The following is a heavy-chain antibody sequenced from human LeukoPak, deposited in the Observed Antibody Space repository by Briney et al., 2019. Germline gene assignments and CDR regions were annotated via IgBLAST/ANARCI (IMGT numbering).Heavy chain of an antibody. V-gene: IGHV4-39*01. Sequence: SETLSLTCTVSGGSVTYTNYYWGWIRQPPGKGLQWIGVIYYNGKTYYNPSLKSRVTVAVDTSKNQFSLKLSSVTAADTAVYYCARGVSHYDFWSGYYNWFDPWGQGTLVTVSS. J-gene: IGHJ5*02. CDR3: ARGVSHYDFWSGYYNWFDP. CDR2: IYYNGKT. D-gene: IGHD3-3*01. CDR1: GGSVTYTNYY.